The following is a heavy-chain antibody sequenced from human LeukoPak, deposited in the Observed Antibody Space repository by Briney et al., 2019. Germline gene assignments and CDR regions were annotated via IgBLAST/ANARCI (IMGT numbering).Heavy chain of an antibody. CDR3: ARGGDGQQLVLVY. CDR2: INHSGNS. V-gene: IGHV4-34*01. CDR1: GGSFSGYY. Sequence: SETLSLTCTVYGGSFSGYYWSWIRQPPGKGLEWIGEINHSGNSNYNPSLKSQVTISADTAKSQFSLKLNSVTAADTAVYYCARGGDGQQLVLVYWGQGTLVTVSS. D-gene: IGHD6-13*01. J-gene: IGHJ4*02.